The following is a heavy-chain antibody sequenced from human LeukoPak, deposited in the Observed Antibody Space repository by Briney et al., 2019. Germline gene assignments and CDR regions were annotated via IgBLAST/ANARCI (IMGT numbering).Heavy chain of an antibody. V-gene: IGHV5-51*01. D-gene: IGHD2-2*01. Sequence: GESLKISCKGSGYIFTNYWIGWVRQMPGKGLEWMGMIYPGDSDTIYSPSFQCQVTISADKSTTTAHLQWSSLKPSDTAMYYCARLGAIVVGPDAMPDWYCDLWGRGTLVTVSS. CDR1: GYIFTNYW. CDR3: ARLGAIVVGPDAMPDWYCDL. J-gene: IGHJ2*01. CDR2: IYPGDSDT.